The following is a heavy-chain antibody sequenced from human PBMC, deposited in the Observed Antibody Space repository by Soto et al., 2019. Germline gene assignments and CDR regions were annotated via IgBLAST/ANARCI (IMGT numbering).Heavy chain of an antibody. Sequence: ASVKVSCKASGYTFTGYYMHWVRQAPGQGLEWMGWINPNSGGTNYAQKFQGWVTMTRDTSISTAYMDLSRLRSDDTAMYYCARADGFGELLPFGYWGQGTLVTVSS. D-gene: IGHD3-10*01. J-gene: IGHJ4*02. CDR3: ARADGFGELLPFGY. CDR2: INPNSGGT. CDR1: GYTFTGYY. V-gene: IGHV1-2*04.